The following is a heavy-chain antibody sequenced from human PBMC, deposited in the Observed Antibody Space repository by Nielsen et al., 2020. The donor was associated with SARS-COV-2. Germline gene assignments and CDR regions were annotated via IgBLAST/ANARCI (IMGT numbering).Heavy chain of an antibody. CDR1: GFTFSSYW. J-gene: IGHJ4*02. Sequence: GESLKISCEASGFTFSSYWMHWVRQAPGKGLAWVSRIHSDGRISTYADSVKGRFTISRDNAKNTLYLQMNSLRVEDTGVYYCARGTIGILTGYYLEDYWGQGTPVTVSS. V-gene: IGHV3-74*01. CDR2: IHSDGRIS. CDR3: ARGTIGILTGYYLEDY. D-gene: IGHD3-9*01.